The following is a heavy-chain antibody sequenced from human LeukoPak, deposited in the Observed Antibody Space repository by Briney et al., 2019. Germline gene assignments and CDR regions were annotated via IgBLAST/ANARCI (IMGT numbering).Heavy chain of an antibody. D-gene: IGHD3-10*01. CDR1: GSFSDHY. CDR2: INPKSGDT. CDR3: VRGASGTLRSFDWLTQEPLDF. J-gene: IGHJ4*02. V-gene: IGHV1-2*02. Sequence: ASVKVSCKASGSFSDHYIHWIRQAPGHGPEWLGWINPKSGDTNYGQNFQDRVTMTRDTSITTVYMELSSLTSHDTALYYCVRGASGTLRSFDWLTQEPLDFWGQGTLVTVSS.